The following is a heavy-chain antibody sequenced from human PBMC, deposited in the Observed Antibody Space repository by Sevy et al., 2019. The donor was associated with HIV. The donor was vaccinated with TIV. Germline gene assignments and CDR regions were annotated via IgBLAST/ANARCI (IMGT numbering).Heavy chain of an antibody. CDR2: IKSKTDGATR. J-gene: IGHJ4*02. CDR1: GFTFSKAW. D-gene: IGHD1-26*01. CDR3: AARVGASDFDY. V-gene: IGHV3-15*01. Sequence: GGYLRLSCVASGFTFSKAWMSWVRQAPGKGLEWVGRIKSKTDGATRYLAAPVKGRIIISRDDSKNTLYLQISNLKIEDTGVYFCAARVGASDFDYWGQGTLVTVSS.